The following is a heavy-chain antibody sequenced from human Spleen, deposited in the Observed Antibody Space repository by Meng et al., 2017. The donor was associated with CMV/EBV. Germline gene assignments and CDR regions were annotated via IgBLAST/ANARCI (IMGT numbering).Heavy chain of an antibody. CDR2: IYSGGST. J-gene: IGHJ4*02. CDR3: ARLSPAWSQFIDY. V-gene: IGHV3-66*04. Sequence: SCAASGFTVSSNYMSWVRQAPGKGLEWVSVIYSGGSTYYADSVKGRFTISRDNSINTLFLQMNSLRAEDTAVYYCARLSPAWSQFIDYWGQGTLVTVSS. D-gene: IGHD3-3*01. CDR1: GFTVSSNY.